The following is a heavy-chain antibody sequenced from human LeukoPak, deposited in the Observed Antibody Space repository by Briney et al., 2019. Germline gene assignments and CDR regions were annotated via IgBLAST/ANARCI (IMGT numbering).Heavy chain of an antibody. CDR2: ISGSGGST. Sequence: GGSLRLSCAASGFTFSSYAMSWVRQAPGKGLEWVSAISGSGGSTYYADSVKGRFTISRDNSKNTLYLQMNSLRAENTAVYYCAKHPLAAVAGQFDYWGQGTLVTVSS. J-gene: IGHJ4*02. CDR1: GFTFSSYA. V-gene: IGHV3-23*01. CDR3: AKHPLAAVAGQFDY. D-gene: IGHD6-19*01.